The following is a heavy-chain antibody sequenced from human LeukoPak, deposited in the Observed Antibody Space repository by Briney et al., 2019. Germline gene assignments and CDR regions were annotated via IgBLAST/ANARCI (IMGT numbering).Heavy chain of an antibody. J-gene: IGHJ4*02. D-gene: IGHD3-3*01. Sequence: ASVKVSCKASGYTFTGYYMHWVRQAPGQGLEWMGWINPNSGGTNCAQKFQGRVTMTRDTSISTAYMELSRLRSDDTAVYYCARVLRFLEWPVDYWGQGTLVTVSS. CDR2: INPNSGGT. CDR1: GYTFTGYY. CDR3: ARVLRFLEWPVDY. V-gene: IGHV1-2*02.